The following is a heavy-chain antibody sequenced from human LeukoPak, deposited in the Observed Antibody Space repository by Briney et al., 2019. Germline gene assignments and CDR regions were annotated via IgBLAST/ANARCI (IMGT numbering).Heavy chain of an antibody. V-gene: IGHV3-53*01. CDR3: ARAREAAAGKYNWFDP. CDR1: GSTVSSNY. D-gene: IGHD6-13*01. J-gene: IGHJ5*02. CDR2: IYSGGST. Sequence: GGSLRLSCAASGSTVSSNYMSWVRQAPGKGLEWVSVIYSGGSTYYADSVKGRFTISRDNSKNTLYLQMNSLRAEDTAVYYCARAREAAAGKYNWFDPWGQGTLVTVSS.